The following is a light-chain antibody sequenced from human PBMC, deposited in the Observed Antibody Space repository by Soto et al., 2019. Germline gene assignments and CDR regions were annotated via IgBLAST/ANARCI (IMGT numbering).Light chain of an antibody. J-gene: IGKJ4*01. CDR1: ESVGSN. CDR3: QQYNNWLT. Sequence: EVGMTQSPATLSVFPGERVTLSCRASESVGSNLAWYQQNPGQAPSLLIYGASTRATGVPARFSGSGSGTEFTLTISSLQSEDFALYYCQQYNNWLTFGGGTKVEIE. V-gene: IGKV3-15*01. CDR2: GAS.